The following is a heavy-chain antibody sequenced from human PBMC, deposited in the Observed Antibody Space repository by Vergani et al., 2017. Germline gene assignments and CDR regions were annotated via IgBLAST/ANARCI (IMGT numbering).Heavy chain of an antibody. V-gene: IGHV3-23*01. CDR2: ISGSGGST. Sequence: EVQLLESGGGLVQPGGSLRLSCAASGFTFSSYSMNWVRQAPGKGLEWVSAISGSGGSTYYADSVKGRFTISRDNSKNTLYLQMNSLRAEDTAVYYCAKSNQLRIAAYDIWGQGTMVTVSS. CDR3: AKSNQLRIAAYDI. J-gene: IGHJ3*02. D-gene: IGHD6-13*01. CDR1: GFTFSSYS.